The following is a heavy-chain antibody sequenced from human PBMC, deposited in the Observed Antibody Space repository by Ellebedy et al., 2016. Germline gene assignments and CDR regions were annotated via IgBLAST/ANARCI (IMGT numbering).Heavy chain of an antibody. D-gene: IGHD1-26*01. J-gene: IGHJ5*02. CDR1: GFTFSSYS. CDR3: TKQDSGSYFDWFDP. CDR2: ISSTITTV. Sequence: GESLKISXAASGFTFSSYSMNWVRQAPGRGLEWVSHISSTITTVFYADSVKGRFTISRDNAKNLLFLQMNSLRDDDTAVYYCTKQDSGSYFDWFDPWGQGTLVTVSS. V-gene: IGHV3-48*02.